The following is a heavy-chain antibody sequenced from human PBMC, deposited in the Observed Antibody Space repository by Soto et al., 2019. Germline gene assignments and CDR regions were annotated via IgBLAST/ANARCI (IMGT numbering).Heavy chain of an antibody. Sequence: QVQLEQSGAEVKKPGASVKVSCKASGNSLPRYGITWVRQVPGQGPEWMGWISGYNGNTNYGQKVQGRGFMTTDTATSTADMERGRLTPAEPAVYYCATSGEDWYFELWGRGTLVTGAS. CDR1: GNSLPRYG. CDR2: ISGYNGNT. V-gene: IGHV1-18*01. D-gene: IGHD2-15*01. CDR3: ATSGEDWYFEL. J-gene: IGHJ2*01.